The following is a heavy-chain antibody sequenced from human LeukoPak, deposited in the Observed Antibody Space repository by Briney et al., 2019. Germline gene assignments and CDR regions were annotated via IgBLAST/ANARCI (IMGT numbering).Heavy chain of an antibody. V-gene: IGHV4-59*01. Sequence: SETLSLTCTVSDGSISSSYWSWIRQPPGKGLEWIGYIHHSGNTNSSPPLKSRVTISVDTPKNQFSLKLNSVTAADTAIYYCVRWQYCGGNCFFSAFDIWGQGKMVTVSS. CDR1: DGSISSSY. CDR3: VRWQYCGGNCFFSAFDI. CDR2: IHHSGNT. J-gene: IGHJ3*02. D-gene: IGHD2-21*01.